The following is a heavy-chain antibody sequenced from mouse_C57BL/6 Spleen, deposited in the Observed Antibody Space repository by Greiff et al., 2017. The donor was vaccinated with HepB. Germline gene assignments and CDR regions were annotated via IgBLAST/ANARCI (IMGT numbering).Heavy chain of an antibody. Sequence: QVQLQQSGAELVKPGASVKLSCKASGYTFTSYWMQWVKQRPGQGLEWIGEIDPSDSYTNYNQKFKGKATLTVDTSSSTAYMQLSSLTSEDSAVYYCARWGVYYGNYWYFDVWGTGTTVTVSS. D-gene: IGHD2-1*01. J-gene: IGHJ1*03. CDR2: IDPSDSYT. CDR3: ARWGVYYGNYWYFDV. CDR1: GYTFTSYW. V-gene: IGHV1-50*01.